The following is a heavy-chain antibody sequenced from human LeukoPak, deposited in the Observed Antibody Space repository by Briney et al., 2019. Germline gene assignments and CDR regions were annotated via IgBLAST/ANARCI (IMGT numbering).Heavy chain of an antibody. V-gene: IGHV3-11*01. J-gene: IGHJ5*02. Sequence: GGSLRLSCAASGFTFSDYYMSWLRQAPGKGVEWISYISSRGDSIQYADSVKGRFTMSRDNAKNSVHLQMSSLRAEDTAVYYCARADSSWYWGWFDPWGRGILVTVSS. CDR1: GFTFSDYY. CDR2: ISSRGDSI. CDR3: ARADSSWYWGWFDP. D-gene: IGHD6-13*01.